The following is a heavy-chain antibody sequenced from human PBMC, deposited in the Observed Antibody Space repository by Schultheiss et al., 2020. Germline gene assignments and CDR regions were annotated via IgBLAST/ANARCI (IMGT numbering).Heavy chain of an antibody. D-gene: IGHD3-10*01. CDR3: ARPYYGSGSAWFDP. Sequence: SETLSLTCTVSGGSISSYYWSWIRQPPGKGLEWIEYIYYSGSTNYNPSLKSRVTISVDTSKNQFSLKLSSVTAADTAVYYCARPYYGSGSAWFDPWGQGTLVTVSS. J-gene: IGHJ5*02. CDR1: GGSISSYY. CDR2: IYYSGST. V-gene: IGHV4-59*08.